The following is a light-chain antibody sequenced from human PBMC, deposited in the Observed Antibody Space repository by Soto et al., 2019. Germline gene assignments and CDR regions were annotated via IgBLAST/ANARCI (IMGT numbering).Light chain of an antibody. CDR1: QSISSW. V-gene: IGKV1-5*01. CDR2: DAS. CDR3: QQYNSYSQT. Sequence: DIQMTQSPSTLSASVGDRVTITCRASQSISSWLAWYQQKPGKAPKLLIYDASSLESGVPSMFRGSGPGTEFTLTISSLQPDDFATYYCQQYNSYSQTFGQGTKVDIK. J-gene: IGKJ1*01.